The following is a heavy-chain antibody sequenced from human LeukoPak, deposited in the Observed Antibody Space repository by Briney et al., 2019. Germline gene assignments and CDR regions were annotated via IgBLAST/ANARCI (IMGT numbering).Heavy chain of an antibody. V-gene: IGHV1-18*04. Sequence: ASVKVSCKASGYTFTSYGISWVRQAPGQGLEWMGWISAYNGNTNYAQKLQGRVTITADKSTSTAYMELSSLRSEDTAVYYCARHPRNVYCSSTSCYAGYYFDYWGQGTLVTVSS. CDR2: ISAYNGNT. D-gene: IGHD2-2*01. CDR1: GYTFTSYG. J-gene: IGHJ4*02. CDR3: ARHPRNVYCSSTSCYAGYYFDY.